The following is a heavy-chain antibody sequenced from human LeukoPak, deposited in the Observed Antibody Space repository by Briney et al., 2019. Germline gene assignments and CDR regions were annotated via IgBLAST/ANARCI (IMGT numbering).Heavy chain of an antibody. D-gene: IGHD5-12*01. Sequence: TSETLSLTCTVSGGSISSSSYYWGWIRQPPGKGLEWIGSIYYSGSTYYNPSLKSRVTISVDTSKNQSPLKLSSVTAADTAVYYCARHPAKRGLRPTYYFDYWGRGTLVTVSS. J-gene: IGHJ4*02. V-gene: IGHV4-39*01. CDR2: IYYSGST. CDR1: GGSISSSSYY. CDR3: ARHPAKRGLRPTYYFDY.